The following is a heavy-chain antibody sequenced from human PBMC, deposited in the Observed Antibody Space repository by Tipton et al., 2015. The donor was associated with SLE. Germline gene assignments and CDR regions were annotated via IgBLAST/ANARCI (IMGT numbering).Heavy chain of an antibody. Sequence: LRLSCTVSGDSITSDDYFWTWIRHHPGKGLEWIGHIGYRGNTDCTPSLKSRLTMSVDTSKNQFFLRLTSVTAADTAVYYCGGGLAAPVRGYFHHWGQGTLVTVSS. V-gene: IGHV4-31*03. CDR2: IGYRGNT. J-gene: IGHJ1*01. D-gene: IGHD6-13*01. CDR1: GDSITSDDYF. CDR3: GGGLAAPVRGYFHH.